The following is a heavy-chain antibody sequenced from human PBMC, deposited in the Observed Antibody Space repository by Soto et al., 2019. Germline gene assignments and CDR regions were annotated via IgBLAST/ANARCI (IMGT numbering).Heavy chain of an antibody. CDR2: IIPIFGTA. CDR1: GGTFSSYA. Sequence: QVQLVQSGAEVKKPGSSVKVSCKASGGTFSSYAISWVRQAPGQGLEWMGGIIPIFGTANYAQKFQGRVTITADESTSTVYMELSSLRSEDTAVYYWAIDDCSGGSCRSPTNWFDPWGQGTLVTVSS. V-gene: IGHV1-69*01. J-gene: IGHJ5*02. CDR3: AIDDCSGGSCRSPTNWFDP. D-gene: IGHD2-15*01.